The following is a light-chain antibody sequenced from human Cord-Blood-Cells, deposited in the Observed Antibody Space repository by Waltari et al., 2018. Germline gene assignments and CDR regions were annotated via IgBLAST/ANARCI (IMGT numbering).Light chain of an antibody. V-gene: IGKV2-28*01. CDR3: MQALQTPYT. J-gene: IGKJ2*01. CDR1: QSLLHSNGYNY. CDR2: LGS. Sequence: IVMTQSPLSLPVTPGEPASISCRLSQSLLHSNGYNYLDWYLQKPGQSPQLLIYLGSNRASGVPDRFSGSGSGTDFTLKISRVEAEDVGVYYCMQALQTPYTFGQGTKLEIK.